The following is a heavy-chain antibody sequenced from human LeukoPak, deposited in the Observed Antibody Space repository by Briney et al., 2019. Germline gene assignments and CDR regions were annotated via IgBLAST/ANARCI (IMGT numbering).Heavy chain of an antibody. CDR2: INPSGSST. CDR3: ARSPVLRYFDWLSFFDY. Sequence: ASVKVSCKASGYSFTSHYMHWVRQAPGQGLEWLGLINPSGSSTLYAQKFQGRVTMTRDRSTTTDYMEMSSLRSEDTAVYYCARSPVLRYFDWLSFFDYWGQGTLVTVSS. J-gene: IGHJ4*02. V-gene: IGHV1-46*01. D-gene: IGHD3-9*01. CDR1: GYSFTSHY.